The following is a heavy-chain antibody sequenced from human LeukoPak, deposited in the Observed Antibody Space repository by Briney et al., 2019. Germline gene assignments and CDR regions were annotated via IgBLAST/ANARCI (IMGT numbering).Heavy chain of an antibody. CDR2: IASDGSHT. J-gene: IGHJ3*02. CDR1: GFTFSSYF. D-gene: IGHD2-21*01. CDR3: ARERQGTILHPGAFYI. V-gene: IGHV3-30-3*01. Sequence: PGRSLRLSCAASGFTFSSYFMHWVRQAPGKGLEWVADIASDGSHTFYVESVKGRFTISRDNSKNTLYLQMNSLRAEDTAVYFWARERQGTILHPGAFYIGGQGTMVTVSS.